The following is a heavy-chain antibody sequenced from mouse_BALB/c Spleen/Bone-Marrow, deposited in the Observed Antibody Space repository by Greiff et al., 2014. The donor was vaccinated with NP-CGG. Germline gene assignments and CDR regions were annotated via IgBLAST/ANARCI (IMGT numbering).Heavy chain of an antibody. Sequence: VVESGASMRISCKASGYSFTGYTMNWVKQSHGKNLEWIGLINPYNGGTSHNQKFKGKATLTVDKSSSTAYMELLSLSSEDSAVYYCARDDYDVGFAYWGQGTLVTVSA. CDR2: INPYNGGT. J-gene: IGHJ3*01. CDR1: GYSFTGYT. D-gene: IGHD2-4*01. CDR3: ARDDYDVGFAY. V-gene: IGHV1-26*01.